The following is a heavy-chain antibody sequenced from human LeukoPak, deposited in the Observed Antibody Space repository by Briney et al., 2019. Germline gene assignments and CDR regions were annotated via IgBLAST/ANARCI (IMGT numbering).Heavy chain of an antibody. CDR3: AKDRIFGVVELDP. V-gene: IGHV3-23*01. J-gene: IGHJ5*02. Sequence: GGSLRLSCAASGFTFSSYSMNWVRQAPGKGREWVSAISGSGGSTYYADSVKGRFTISRDNSKNTLYLQMNSLRAEDTAVYYCAKDRIFGVVELDPWGQGTLVTVSS. CDR1: GFTFSSYS. D-gene: IGHD3-3*01. CDR2: ISGSGGST.